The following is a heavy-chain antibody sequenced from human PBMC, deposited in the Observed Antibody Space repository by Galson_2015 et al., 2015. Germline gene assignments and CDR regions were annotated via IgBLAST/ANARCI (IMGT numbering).Heavy chain of an antibody. CDR3: ARGGEDYDFWSGYSSPYYYYGMDV. J-gene: IGHJ6*02. D-gene: IGHD3-3*01. V-gene: IGHV1-18*01. Sequence: SVKVSCKASGYTFTSYGISWVRQAPGQGLEWMGWISAYNGNTNYAQKLQGRVTMTTDTSTSTAYMELRSLRSDDTAVYYCARGGEDYDFWSGYSSPYYYYGMDVWGQGTTVTVSS. CDR2: ISAYNGNT. CDR1: GYTFTSYG.